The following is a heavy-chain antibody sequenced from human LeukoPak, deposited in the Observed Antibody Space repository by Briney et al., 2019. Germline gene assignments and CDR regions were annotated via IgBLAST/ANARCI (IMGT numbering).Heavy chain of an antibody. CDR2: IYYSGST. Sequence: SSETLSLTCTVSGGSISSGGYYWSWIRQHPGKGLEWIGYIYYSGSTYYNPSLKSRVTISVDTSKNQFSLKLSSVTAADTAVYYCARRFLTIDNWFDPWGQGTLVTVSS. CDR1: GGSISSGGYY. V-gene: IGHV4-31*03. J-gene: IGHJ5*02. CDR3: ARRFLTIDNWFDP. D-gene: IGHD3-3*01.